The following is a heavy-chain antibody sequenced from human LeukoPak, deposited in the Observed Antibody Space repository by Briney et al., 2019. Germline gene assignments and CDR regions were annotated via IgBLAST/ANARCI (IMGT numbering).Heavy chain of an antibody. J-gene: IGHJ4*02. CDR1: GFTFSYYG. D-gene: IGHD4-23*01. Sequence: PGGSLRLSCAASGFTFSYYGFHWVRQAPGKGLEWVAVIWYDGSNKYYADSVKGRFTISRDNSKNTLYLQMNSLRAEDTAVYYCAKDQYGGNPQYYFDYWGQGTLVTVSS. CDR2: IWYDGSNK. V-gene: IGHV3-33*06. CDR3: AKDQYGGNPQYYFDY.